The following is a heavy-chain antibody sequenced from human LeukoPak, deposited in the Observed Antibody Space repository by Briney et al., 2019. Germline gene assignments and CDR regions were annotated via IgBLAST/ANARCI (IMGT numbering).Heavy chain of an antibody. CDR3: ARLGSYHDF. D-gene: IGHD1-26*01. V-gene: IGHV4-4*09. J-gene: IGHJ4*02. Sequence: SETLSLTGTVSGASISNYYWSWIRQTPEKGLEWMGHIHSSGGSSYYPSLKSRLTLSIDTSRNQLALMLPSVTAADTAVYFCARLGSYHDFWGQGALVTVSS. CDR1: GASISNYY. CDR2: IHSSGGS.